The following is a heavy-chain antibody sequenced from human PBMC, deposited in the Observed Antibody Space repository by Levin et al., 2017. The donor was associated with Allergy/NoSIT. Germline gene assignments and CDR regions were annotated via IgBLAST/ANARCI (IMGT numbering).Heavy chain of an antibody. V-gene: IGHV1-69*13. CDR2: IIPIFGTA. D-gene: IGHD2-2*01. Sequence: SVKVSCKASGGTFSSYAISWVRQAPGQGLEWMGGIIPIFGTANYAQKFQGRVTITADESTSTAYMELSSLRSEDTAVYYCARSIVVVPAANMGSEYYYMDVWGKGTTVTVSS. CDR3: ARSIVVVPAANMGSEYYYMDV. J-gene: IGHJ6*03. CDR1: GGTFSSYA.